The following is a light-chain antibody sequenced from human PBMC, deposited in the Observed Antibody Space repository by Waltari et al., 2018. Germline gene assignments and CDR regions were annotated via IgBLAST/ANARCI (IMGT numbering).Light chain of an antibody. CDR3: QQYYRSRT. J-gene: IGKJ1*01. V-gene: IGKV4-1*01. Sequence: DIVMTQSPDSLAVSLGDRATINCKSSQSVLYNSNAKNFLAWYQQKPGQPPKLLIYWASTRGAGVPDRISGIGSGTDVTLTISSLQAEDVAVYYCQQYYRSRTFGQGTKVEIK. CDR1: QSVLYNSNAKNF. CDR2: WAS.